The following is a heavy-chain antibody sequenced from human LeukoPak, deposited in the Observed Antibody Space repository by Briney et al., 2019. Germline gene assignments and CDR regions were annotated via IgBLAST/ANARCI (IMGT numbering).Heavy chain of an antibody. D-gene: IGHD1-26*01. CDR2: IWFDGSNN. Sequence: GGSLRLSCAASGFAFSSYGMHWVRQAPGKGLEWVAIIWFDGSNNYYVDSVKGRFTISRDNSENTLYLQMNSLRADDMAVYYCVRDLGGRSGHWGQGTLVTVSS. J-gene: IGHJ4*02. CDR1: GFAFSSYG. CDR3: VRDLGGRSGH. V-gene: IGHV3-33*01.